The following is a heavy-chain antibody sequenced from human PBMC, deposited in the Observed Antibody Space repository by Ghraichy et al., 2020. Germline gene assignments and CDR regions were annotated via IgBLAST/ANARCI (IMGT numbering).Heavy chain of an antibody. V-gene: IGHV4-4*07. CDR1: GGSISSYY. J-gene: IGHJ6*03. Sequence: SCTVSGGSISSYYWSWIRQPAGKGLEWIGRIYTSGSTNYNPSLKSRVTMSVDTSKNQFSLKLSSVTAADTAVYYCAGGSDFWSGHYYYYYYMDVWGKGTPVTVSS. D-gene: IGHD3-3*01. CDR3: AGGSDFWSGHYYYYYYMDV. CDR2: IYTSGST.